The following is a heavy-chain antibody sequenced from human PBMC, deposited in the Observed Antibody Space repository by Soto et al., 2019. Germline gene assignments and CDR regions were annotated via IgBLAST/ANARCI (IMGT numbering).Heavy chain of an antibody. CDR2: INPNSGGT. Sequence: ASVKVSCKASGYTFTGYYMHWVRQAPGHGLEWMGWINPNSGGTNYAQKFQGRVTMTRDTSISTAYMELSRLRSDDTAVYYCACYSNSLYYHHCMDVWSQGTTVTVSS. D-gene: IGHD4-4*01. J-gene: IGHJ6*02. V-gene: IGHV1-2*02. CDR1: GYTFTGYY. CDR3: ACYSNSLYYHHCMDV.